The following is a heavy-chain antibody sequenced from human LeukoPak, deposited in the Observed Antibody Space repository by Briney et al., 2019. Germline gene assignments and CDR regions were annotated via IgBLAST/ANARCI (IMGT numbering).Heavy chain of an antibody. J-gene: IGHJ5*02. CDR2: IYTSGST. D-gene: IGHD3-10*01. Sequence: SETLSLTCTVSGGSISSYYWSWIRQPAGKGLEWIGRIYTSGSTNYNPSLKSRVTISVDTSKNQFSLKLSSVTAADTAVYYCARLTYGSGSYYSGNWFDPWGQGTLVTVSS. CDR1: GGSISSYY. V-gene: IGHV4-4*07. CDR3: ARLTYGSGSYYSGNWFDP.